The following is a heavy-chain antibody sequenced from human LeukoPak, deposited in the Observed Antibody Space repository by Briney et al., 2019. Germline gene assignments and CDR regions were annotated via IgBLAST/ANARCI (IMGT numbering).Heavy chain of an antibody. CDR1: GYTSTGYY. D-gene: IGHD6-13*01. V-gene: IGHV1-2*02. CDR3: ARAWDSWPNDY. Sequence: ASVKVSCKASGYTSTGYYMHWVRQAPGQGLEWMGWINPNSGGTNYAQKFQGRVTMTRDTSISTAYMELSRLRSDDTAVYHCARAWDSWPNDYWGQGTLVTVSS. J-gene: IGHJ4*02. CDR2: INPNSGGT.